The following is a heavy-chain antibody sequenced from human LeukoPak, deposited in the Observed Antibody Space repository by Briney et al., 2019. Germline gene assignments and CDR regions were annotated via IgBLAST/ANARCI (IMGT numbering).Heavy chain of an antibody. V-gene: IGHV3-15*07. D-gene: IGHD7-27*01. Sequence: GGSLRLSCAASGFTFSDAWMNWVRQAPGKGLEWVGRTKRKTDGGTTDYAAPVKGRFTISRDGSKNTLYLQMNSLKTEDTAVYYCTTGNWGPYWGQGTLVTVSS. J-gene: IGHJ4*02. CDR3: TTGNWGPY. CDR1: GFTFSDAW. CDR2: TKRKTDGGTT.